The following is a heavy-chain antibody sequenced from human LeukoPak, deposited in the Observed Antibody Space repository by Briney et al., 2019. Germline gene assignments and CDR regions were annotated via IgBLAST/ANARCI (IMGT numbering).Heavy chain of an antibody. V-gene: IGHV3-66*01. CDR1: GFTVSSNY. D-gene: IGHD6-13*01. CDR2: IYSGGST. J-gene: IGHJ4*02. CDR3: ARGISSWYEFDY. Sequence: GGSLRLSCAASGFTVSSNYMSWVRQAPGKGLEWVSVIYSGGSTYYADSVKGRFTISRDNSKNTLYLQMNSLRAEDTAVYYCARGISSWYEFDYWGQGTLVTVSS.